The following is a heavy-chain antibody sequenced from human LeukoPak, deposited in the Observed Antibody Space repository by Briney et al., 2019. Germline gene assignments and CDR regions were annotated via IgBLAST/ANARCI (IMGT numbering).Heavy chain of an antibody. CDR3: ARGEPISDY. Sequence: SETLSLTCTVSGGSISSSSYYWGWIRQPPGKGLEWIGSIYYSGSTYYNPSLKSRVTISVDTSKNQFSLRLSSVTAADTAVYYCARGEPISDYWGQGTLVTVSS. D-gene: IGHD1-26*01. CDR1: GGSISSSSYY. J-gene: IGHJ4*02. V-gene: IGHV4-39*07. CDR2: IYYSGST.